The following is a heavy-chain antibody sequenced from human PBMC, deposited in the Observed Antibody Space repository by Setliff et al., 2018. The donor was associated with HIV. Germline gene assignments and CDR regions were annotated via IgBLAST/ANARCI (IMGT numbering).Heavy chain of an antibody. CDR2: IYIGDSDT. CDR1: GNSFTKFW. Sequence: RGESLKISCKGSGNSFTKFWIGWVRQMPGKGLEWMGIIYIGDSDTRYSPSFQGQVTISADKSISTAYLQWSSLKASDTAMYYCARASGGAFRGNWYLDYWGQGTLVTVSS. CDR3: ARASGGAFRGNWYLDY. D-gene: IGHD3-10*01. J-gene: IGHJ4*02. V-gene: IGHV5-51*01.